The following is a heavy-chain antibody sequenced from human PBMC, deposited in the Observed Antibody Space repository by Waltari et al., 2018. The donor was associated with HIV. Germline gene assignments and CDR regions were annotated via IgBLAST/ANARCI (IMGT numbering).Heavy chain of an antibody. D-gene: IGHD3-10*01. J-gene: IGHJ3*02. CDR2: VTPYNGKT. CDR3: ARDCGKYYGSGTDAFDI. Sequence: ASVKVSCKASGYTSSNYGITSVPQAPGQGLEWMGWVTPYNGKTKYATNAEDRVTMTTDTSTTTADMELRSLRSDDSALDYCARDCGKYYGSGTDAFDIWGQGTMVTVSS. V-gene: IGHV1-18*01. CDR1: GYTSSNYG.